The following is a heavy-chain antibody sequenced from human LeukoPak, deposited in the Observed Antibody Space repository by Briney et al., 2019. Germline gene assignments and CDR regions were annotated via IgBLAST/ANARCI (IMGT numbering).Heavy chain of an antibody. V-gene: IGHV3-23*01. CDR2: ISRSGGNT. Sequence: GGSLRLSCAASRFTFSSYGMIWVRQAPGRGLEWVSAISRSGGNTYYADSVKGRFTISRDNAKNTLYLQMNSLRAEDTAVYYCAKDLDPLDYFDSWGQGTLVTVSP. D-gene: IGHD3-9*01. J-gene: IGHJ4*02. CDR3: AKDLDPLDYFDS. CDR1: RFTFSSYG.